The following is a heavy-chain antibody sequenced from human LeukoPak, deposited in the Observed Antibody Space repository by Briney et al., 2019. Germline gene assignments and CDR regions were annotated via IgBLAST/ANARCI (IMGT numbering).Heavy chain of an antibody. V-gene: IGHV4-4*07. CDR1: GGSISSYY. CDR3: ARFALYCSSTSCQDY. CDR2: IYTSGST. J-gene: IGHJ4*02. D-gene: IGHD2-2*01. Sequence: PSETLSLTCTVSGGSISSYYWSWIRQPAGKGLEWIGRIYTSGSTNYNPSLKSRVTISVDTSKNQFSLKLSSVTAADTAVYYCARFALYCSSTSCQDYWGQGTLVTVSS.